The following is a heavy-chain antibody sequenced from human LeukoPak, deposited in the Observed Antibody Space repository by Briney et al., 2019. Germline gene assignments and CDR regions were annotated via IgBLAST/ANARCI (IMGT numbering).Heavy chain of an antibody. J-gene: IGHJ4*02. D-gene: IGHD3-10*01. Sequence: PSETLSLTCTVSGGSVSSASYYWSWIPQPPGKGLEWIGYIYYIGSTNYNPSLKSRVTISGDTSKNQFSLKLSSVTAADTAVYYCARVGWYGGLTQFDYWGQGTLVTVSS. CDR1: GGSVSSASYY. CDR2: IYYIGST. CDR3: ARVGWYGGLTQFDY. V-gene: IGHV4-61*01.